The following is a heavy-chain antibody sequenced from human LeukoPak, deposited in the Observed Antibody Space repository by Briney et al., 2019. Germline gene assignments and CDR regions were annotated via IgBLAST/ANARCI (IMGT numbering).Heavy chain of an antibody. CDR3: ARTGYCSGGSCYSDY. V-gene: IGHV4-38-2*01. CDR2: IYHSGTT. J-gene: IGHJ4*02. D-gene: IGHD2-15*01. Sequence: KTSETLSLTCAVSAYSISSGYYWAWTRQPPGKGLEWIGSIYHSGTTYYNPSLKSRVTISVDTSKNQFSLKLSSVTAADTAVYYCARTGYCSGGSCYSDYWGQGTLVTVSS. CDR1: AYSISSGYY.